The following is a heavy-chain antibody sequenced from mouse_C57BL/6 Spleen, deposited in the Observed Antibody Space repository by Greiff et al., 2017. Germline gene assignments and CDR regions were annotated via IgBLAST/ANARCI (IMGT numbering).Heavy chain of an antibody. CDR3: ARARGFYYAMDY. J-gene: IGHJ4*01. CDR2: ISSGCSTI. V-gene: IGHV5-17*01. CDR1: GFTFSDYG. Sequence: EVKVVESGGGLVKPGGSLKLSCAASGFTFSDYGMHWVRLAPEKGLGWVAYISSGCSTIYYADTATGRFTISRDNAKNTLFLQMTSLRSEDTAMYYCARARGFYYAMDYWGQGTSVTVSS.